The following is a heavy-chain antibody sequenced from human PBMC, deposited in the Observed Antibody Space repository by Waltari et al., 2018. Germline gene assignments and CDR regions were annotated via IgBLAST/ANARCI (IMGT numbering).Heavy chain of an antibody. CDR3: ARAEGATPPSFDP. CDR1: GYTFTGYY. D-gene: IGHD1-26*01. J-gene: IGHJ5*02. CDR2: INPNSGGT. V-gene: IGHV1-2*02. Sequence: QVQLVQSGAEVKKPGASVKVSCKASGYTFTGYYMHWVRQAPGQGLEWMGWINPNSGGTSYAQKFQGRVTMTRDTSISTAYMELSRLRSDDTAVYYCARAEGATPPSFDPWGQGTLVTVSS.